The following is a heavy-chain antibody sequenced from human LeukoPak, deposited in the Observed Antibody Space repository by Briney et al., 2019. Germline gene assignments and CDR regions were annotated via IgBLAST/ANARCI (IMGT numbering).Heavy chain of an antibody. CDR1: GYTFTSYD. CDR3: ARLARYSAMVIEDY. V-gene: IGHV1-8*01. D-gene: IGHD5-18*01. CDR2: MNPNSGNT. J-gene: IGHJ4*02. Sequence: ASVKVSCKASGYTFTSYDINWVRQATGQGLEWMGWMNPNSGNTGYAQKLQGRVTMTRNTSISTAYMELSSLRSEDTAVYYCARLARYSAMVIEDYWGQGTLVTVSS.